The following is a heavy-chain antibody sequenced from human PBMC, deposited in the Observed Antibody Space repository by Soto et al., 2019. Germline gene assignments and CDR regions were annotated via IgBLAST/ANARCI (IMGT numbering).Heavy chain of an antibody. CDR3: ARKDKSGYFNWFDP. CDR2: IFPSDSDT. CDR1: GNKFTSYW. D-gene: IGHD3-22*01. Sequence: XESLKISCRTSGNKFTSYWIAWVRQMPGKGLEWMGIIFPSDSDTRYSPSFQGQVTISADRSTSTVFLQWASLKASDTAVYFCARKDKSGYFNWFDPWGQGTLVTVSS. V-gene: IGHV5-51*01. J-gene: IGHJ5*02.